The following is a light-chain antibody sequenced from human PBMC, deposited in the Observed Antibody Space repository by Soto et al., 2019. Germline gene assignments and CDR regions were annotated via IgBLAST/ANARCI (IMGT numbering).Light chain of an antibody. V-gene: IGLV2-14*01. CDR2: DVS. CDR1: SSDVGGYNY. Sequence: QSALTQPASVSGSPGQSITISCTGTSSDVGGYNYVSWYQQYPGTAPKLMIYDVSNRPSGVSNRFSGSKSGNTASLTISGLQAEDEADYYCSSYTISNTLVFGSGTNLTVL. CDR3: SSYTISNTLV. J-gene: IGLJ1*01.